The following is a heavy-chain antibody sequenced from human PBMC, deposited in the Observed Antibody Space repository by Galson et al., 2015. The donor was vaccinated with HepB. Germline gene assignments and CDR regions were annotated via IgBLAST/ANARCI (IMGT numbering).Heavy chain of an antibody. Sequence: SLRLSCAASGISFSRKWMPWVRQAPGKGLEWVANIKQDGSEKYYADSVKGRFTISRDNTENSLYLQMNSLRAEDTAVYYCARGYSWVDVWGQGTTVTVSS. J-gene: IGHJ6*02. CDR3: ARGYSWVDV. V-gene: IGHV3-7*01. D-gene: IGHD2-15*01. CDR1: GISFSRKW. CDR2: IKQDGSEK.